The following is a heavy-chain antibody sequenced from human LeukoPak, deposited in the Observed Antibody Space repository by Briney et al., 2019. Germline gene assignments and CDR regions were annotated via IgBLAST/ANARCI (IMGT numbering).Heavy chain of an antibody. J-gene: IGHJ4*02. CDR2: ISSSGGNI. V-gene: IGHV3-11*01. D-gene: IGHD1-7*01. CDR1: GFTFSDYY. Sequence: GGSLRLSCAASGFTFSDYYMSWIRQAPGKGLEWVLYISSSGGNIYYADSVKGRFTISRDNAKNSLSLEMNSLRVEDTGVYYCARGTTGTTVAYRYSLDSWGQGTLVAVSS. CDR3: ARGTTGTTVAYRYSLDS.